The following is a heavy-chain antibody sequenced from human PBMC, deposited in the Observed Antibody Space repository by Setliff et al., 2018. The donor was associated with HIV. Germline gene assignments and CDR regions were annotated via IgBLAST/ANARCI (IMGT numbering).Heavy chain of an antibody. Sequence: SETLSLTSAVSGYSISSGYYWGWIRQPPGKGLEWIGTIYHSGSTYYNPSLKSRVTISVDTSKNQCSLKLSSLTAADTAVYYCARQFEISGVVIGNWFDPWGQGSLVTVSS. D-gene: IGHD3-3*01. CDR3: ARQFEISGVVIGNWFDP. CDR1: GYSISSGYY. CDR2: IYHSGST. V-gene: IGHV4-38-2*01. J-gene: IGHJ5*02.